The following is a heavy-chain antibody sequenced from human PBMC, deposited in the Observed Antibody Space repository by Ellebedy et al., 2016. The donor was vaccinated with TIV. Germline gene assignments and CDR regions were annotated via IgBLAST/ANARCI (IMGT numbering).Heavy chain of an antibody. CDR2: IYYSGST. CDR1: GGSISSSSYY. CDR3: ASERSQDNAFDI. J-gene: IGHJ3*02. Sequence: SETLSLTXPVSGGSISSSSYYWGWIRQPPGKGLEWVGSIYYSGSTYYNPSLKSRVTISVDTPKNQFSLRLSSLTAADTAVYYCASERSQDNAFDIWGQGTMVTVSS. V-gene: IGHV4-39*01.